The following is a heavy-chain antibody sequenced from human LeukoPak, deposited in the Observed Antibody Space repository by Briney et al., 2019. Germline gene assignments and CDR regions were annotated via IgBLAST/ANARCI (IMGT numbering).Heavy chain of an antibody. CDR3: ARAGWRSGYAYRRWLDP. CDR1: GGSVSSGSYY. Sequence: PSETLSLTCTVSGGSVSSGSYYWSWIRQPPGKGLEWIGYIYHSGSTNYNPSLKSRVTISVDTSKNQFSLTLSSVTAADTAVYYCARAGWRSGYAYRRWLDPWGQGTLVTVSS. CDR2: IYHSGST. V-gene: IGHV4-61*01. J-gene: IGHJ5*02. D-gene: IGHD3-3*01.